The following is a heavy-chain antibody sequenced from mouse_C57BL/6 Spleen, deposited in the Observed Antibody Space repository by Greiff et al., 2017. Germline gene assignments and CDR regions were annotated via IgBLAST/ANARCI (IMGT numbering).Heavy chain of an antibody. Sequence: QVQLQQSGPELVKPGASVKISCKASGYAFSSSWMNWVKQRPGKGLEWIGRIYPGDGDTNYNGKFKGKATLTADKSSSTAYMQLSSLTSEDSAVYFCARSRHYGHYFDYWGQGTTRTVSS. V-gene: IGHV1-82*01. CDR2: IYPGDGDT. CDR3: ARSRHYGHYFDY. J-gene: IGHJ2*01. CDR1: GYAFSSSW. D-gene: IGHD1-2*01.